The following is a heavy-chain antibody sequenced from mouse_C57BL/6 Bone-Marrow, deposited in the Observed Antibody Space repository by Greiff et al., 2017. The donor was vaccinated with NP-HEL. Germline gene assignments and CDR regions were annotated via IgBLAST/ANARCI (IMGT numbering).Heavy chain of an antibody. Sequence: QVQLQQPGAELVKPGASVRLSCKASGYPFTSSWMPWVRQGPGQGLEWIGMIHPNSGSTNYNEKFKSKATLTVAKSSSTAYMQLSSLTSEDSAVYYCARDYGSSFYWYFDVWGTGTTVTVSS. CDR1: GYPFTSSW. CDR3: ARDYGSSFYWYFDV. V-gene: IGHV1-64*01. D-gene: IGHD1-1*01. J-gene: IGHJ1*03. CDR2: IHPNSGST.